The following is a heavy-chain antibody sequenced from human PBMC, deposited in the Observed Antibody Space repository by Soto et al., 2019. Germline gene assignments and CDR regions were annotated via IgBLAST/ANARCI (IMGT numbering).Heavy chain of an antibody. Sequence: EILSLSSTVSGGSVSSGSYYWSWIRQPPGEGLEWIGYIYYSGSTNYNPSLKGRVTISVDTSKNQFSLKLRSVTAADTAVYYCATPGEYYDFWSGYSPFEYWGQGTLVTFSS. CDR3: ATPGEYYDFWSGYSPFEY. CDR1: GGSVSSGSYY. D-gene: IGHD3-3*01. CDR2: IYYSGST. V-gene: IGHV4-61*01. J-gene: IGHJ4*02.